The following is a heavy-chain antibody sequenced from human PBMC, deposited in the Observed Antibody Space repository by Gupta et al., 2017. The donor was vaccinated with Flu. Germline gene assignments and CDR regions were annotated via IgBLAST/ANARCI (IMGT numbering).Heavy chain of an antibody. CDR1: GFTFGNYV. V-gene: IGHV3-23*01. J-gene: IGHJ4*02. D-gene: IGHD2-8*01. Sequence: EVQLLESGGGLVQPGGSLSLSCEASGFTFGNYVMSWIRQSPGKGLEWVSGISGDSGTAYYADSVRGRFTISRDNPKNILSLQLNRLRSDDTAVYFCAKKGTAKYALSGVYYLDYWGQGTLVTVSS. CDR3: AKKGTAKYALSGVYYLDY. CDR2: ISGDSGTA.